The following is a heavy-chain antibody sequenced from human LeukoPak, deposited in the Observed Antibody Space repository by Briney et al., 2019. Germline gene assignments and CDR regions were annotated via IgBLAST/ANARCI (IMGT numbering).Heavy chain of an antibody. CDR3: AKDYDILTGYYWGSDY. D-gene: IGHD3-9*01. V-gene: IGHV3-23*01. CDR1: GFAFSSYA. CDR2: ISGSGGST. J-gene: IGHJ4*02. Sequence: GGSLRLSCAASGFAFSSYAMSWVRQAPGKGLEWASAISGSGGSTYYADSVKGRFTISRDNSKNTLYLQMNSLRAEDTAVYYCAKDYDILTGYYWGSDYWGQGTLVTVSS.